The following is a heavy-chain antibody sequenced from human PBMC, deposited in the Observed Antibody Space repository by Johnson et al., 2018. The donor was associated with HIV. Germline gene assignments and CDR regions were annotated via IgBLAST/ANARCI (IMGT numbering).Heavy chain of an antibody. D-gene: IGHD2-15*01. CDR1: GFTFHDYG. CDR2: INWNGGST. J-gene: IGHJ3*01. CDR3: VRDTGYCSGGRCDDAFDV. V-gene: IGHV3-20*04. Sequence: LQLVESGGGVVRPGGSLRLSCAASGFTFHDYGMNWVRQTPGKGLEWVSGINWNGGSTGFADSVKGRFTISRDNAKNSMYLQMNSLRVEDTALYYCVRDTGYCSGGRCDDAFDVLGQGTVVNVSS.